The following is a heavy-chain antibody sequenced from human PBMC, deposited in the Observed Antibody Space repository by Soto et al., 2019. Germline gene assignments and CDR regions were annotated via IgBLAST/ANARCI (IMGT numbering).Heavy chain of an antibody. CDR2: VFYGGST. CDR3: ARAGDGSYYDGVDP. Sequence: QVQLQESGPGLVKPSETLSLTCTVSGGSVSSGSSYWSWIRQPPGKGLEWSGYVFYGGSTVYNPSLKSRVTISLDPSKIQFSLTLTSVTAADTAVYYGARAGDGSYYDGVDPWGQGTLVTVSA. J-gene: IGHJ5*02. V-gene: IGHV4-61*01. D-gene: IGHD3-3*01. CDR1: GGSVSSGSSY.